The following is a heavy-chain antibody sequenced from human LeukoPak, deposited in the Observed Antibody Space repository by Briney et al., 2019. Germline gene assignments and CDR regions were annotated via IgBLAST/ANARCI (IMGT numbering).Heavy chain of an antibody. CDR2: ISTDGSST. J-gene: IGHJ6*03. D-gene: IGHD2-2*01. CDR3: ARDGSRYCSSTSCTSGYYYYNMDV. CDR1: GFPFTTYW. Sequence: GGSLRLSCAASGFPFTTYWMHWVRQAPGKGLVWVSRISTDGSSTSYADSVKGRFTISRDNAQNSLYLQMNSLRVEDTAVYYCARDGSRYCSSTSCTSGYYYYNMDVWGKGTTVTVAS. V-gene: IGHV3-74*01.